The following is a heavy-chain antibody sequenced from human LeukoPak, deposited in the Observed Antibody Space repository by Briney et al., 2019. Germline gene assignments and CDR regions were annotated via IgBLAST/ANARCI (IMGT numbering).Heavy chain of an antibody. V-gene: IGHV4-59*01. CDR3: ARGGWSIDY. Sequence: SETLSLTCNVYGGSMTSYYWSWVRQTPEKGLEYIGYIYYSGSTNYNPSLKSRVTMSIDTSKNQFSLNLNSVTAADTAIYYCARGGWSIDYWGQGTLVTVSS. J-gene: IGHJ4*02. CDR1: GGSMTSYY. CDR2: IYYSGST. D-gene: IGHD5/OR15-5a*01.